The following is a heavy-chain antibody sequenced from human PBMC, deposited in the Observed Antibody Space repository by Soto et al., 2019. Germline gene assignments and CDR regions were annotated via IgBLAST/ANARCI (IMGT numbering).Heavy chain of an antibody. CDR2: ISAYNGNT. CDR1: GYTFTSYG. V-gene: IGHV1-18*01. CDR3: ARDQGSITMVRGVMIGSCSDY. J-gene: IGHJ4*02. Sequence: QVQLVQSGAEVKKPGASVKVSCKASGYTFTSYGISWVRQAPGQGLEWMGWISAYNGNTNYAQKLQGRVTMTTDTSTSTAYMELRSLRSDDTAVYYCARDQGSITMVRGVMIGSCSDYWGQGTLVTVSS. D-gene: IGHD3-10*01.